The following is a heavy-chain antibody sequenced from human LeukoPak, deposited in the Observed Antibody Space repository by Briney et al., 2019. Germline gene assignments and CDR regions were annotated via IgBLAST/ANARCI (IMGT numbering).Heavy chain of an antibody. J-gene: IGHJ5*02. D-gene: IGHD6-19*01. CDR1: EFTFSAYA. CDR3: ARSEDIGPVVYSSGWYH. Sequence: GGSLRLSCAASEFTFSAYAMNWVRQPPGKGLVWVSRIKSDGSSTDYADSVKGRFTISRDNTKNTLYLQMNSLRVEDTAVYYCARSEDIGPVVYSSGWYHWGQGTLVTVSS. V-gene: IGHV3-74*01. CDR2: IKSDGSST.